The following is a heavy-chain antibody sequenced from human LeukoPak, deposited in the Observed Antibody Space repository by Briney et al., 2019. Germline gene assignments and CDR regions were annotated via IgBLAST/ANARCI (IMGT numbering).Heavy chain of an antibody. J-gene: IGHJ4*02. V-gene: IGHV1-18*01. Sequence: ASVKVSCKASGYTFTNYGISWVRQAPGQGLEWMGWVNTYNGNTNYAQKFQGRVTMTTDTSTSTAYMELRSLRSDDTAVYYCARVVLDHYYDSSGYLGTLDYWGQGTLVTVSS. CDR2: VNTYNGNT. D-gene: IGHD3-22*01. CDR3: ARVVLDHYYDSSGYLGTLDY. CDR1: GYTFTNYG.